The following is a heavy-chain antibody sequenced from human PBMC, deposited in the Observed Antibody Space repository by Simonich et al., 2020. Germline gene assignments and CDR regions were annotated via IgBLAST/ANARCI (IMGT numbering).Heavy chain of an antibody. CDR2: INQIRST. V-gene: IGHV4-34*01. CDR1: GGSLIGYY. J-gene: IGHJ3*02. CDR3: ARPLGIVWAFDI. Sequence: QVQLQQWGAGLLKPSETLSLTCAVYGGSLIGYYWSWIRPPPGKGLEWIGEINQIRSTNYNPSLKSRVTISVDTSKNQFSLKLSSVTAADTAVYYCARPLGIVWAFDIWGQGTMVTVSS. D-gene: IGHD3-16*01.